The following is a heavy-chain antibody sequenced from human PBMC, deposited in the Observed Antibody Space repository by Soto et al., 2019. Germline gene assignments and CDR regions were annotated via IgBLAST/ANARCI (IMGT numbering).Heavy chain of an antibody. Sequence: GGSLRLSCAASGFTVGNNHMSWVRQAPGKRLEWVSLIYSTGTTRYADSVKGRFTVSRDNAKNTLYLQMNSLRAEDTAVYYCAKDGRGSGSHYNSFGYWGQGTLVTVSS. D-gene: IGHD3-10*01. V-gene: IGHV3-53*01. CDR1: GFTVGNNH. CDR2: IYSTGTT. J-gene: IGHJ4*02. CDR3: AKDGRGSGSHYNSFGY.